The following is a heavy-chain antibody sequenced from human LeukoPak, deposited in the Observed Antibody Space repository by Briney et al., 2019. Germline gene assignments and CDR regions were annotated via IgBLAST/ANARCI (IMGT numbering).Heavy chain of an antibody. CDR1: GFTFSSYS. CDR2: ISSSSSYI. Sequence: GGSLRLSCAASGFTFSSYSMNWVRQAPGKGLEWVSSISSSSSYIYYADSVKGRFTISRDNAKNSLYLQMNSLRAEDTAVCYCARGVGGSGYEPDAFDIWGQGTMVTVSS. D-gene: IGHD5-12*01. J-gene: IGHJ3*02. V-gene: IGHV3-21*01. CDR3: ARGVGGSGYEPDAFDI.